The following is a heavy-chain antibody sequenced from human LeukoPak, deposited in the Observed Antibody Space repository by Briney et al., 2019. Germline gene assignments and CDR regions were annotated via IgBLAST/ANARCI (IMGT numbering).Heavy chain of an antibody. CDR2: ISGGGGST. Sequence: GGSLRLSCAASGFTFDDYAMHWVRQAPGKGLEWVSLISGGGGSTYYADSVKGRFTISRDNSKNSLYLQMNSLRTEDTALYFCAKDIRYSYSRFFDYGGQGTLVTVFS. D-gene: IGHD3-10*01. CDR3: AKDIRYSYSRFFDY. V-gene: IGHV3-43*02. CDR1: GFTFDDYA. J-gene: IGHJ4*02.